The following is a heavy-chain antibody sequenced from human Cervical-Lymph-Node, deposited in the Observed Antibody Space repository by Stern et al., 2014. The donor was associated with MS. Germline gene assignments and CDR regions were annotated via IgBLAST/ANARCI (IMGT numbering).Heavy chain of an antibody. Sequence: QVQLVQSGGAVVQPGRSLRLSCAASGFTFSSYGMHWVRQAPAKGLEWGTVISYDGNHKYYAASVKGRFTISRDNSKNTLHLQMNSVTPDDTAIYYCARDYEDTSMLFDHWGQGTLVTVSS. V-gene: IGHV3-30*03. CDR2: ISYDGNHK. J-gene: IGHJ4*02. CDR3: ARDYEDTSMLFDH. D-gene: IGHD2-8*01. CDR1: GFTFSSYG.